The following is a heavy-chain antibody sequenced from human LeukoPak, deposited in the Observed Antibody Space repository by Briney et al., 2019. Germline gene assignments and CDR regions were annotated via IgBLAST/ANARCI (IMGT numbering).Heavy chain of an antibody. CDR3: ARDQYDFWSGSTTPDYMDV. D-gene: IGHD3-3*01. J-gene: IGHJ6*03. CDR2: ISAYNGNT. V-gene: IGHV1-18*01. Sequence: GASLKVSCKASGYTFTSYGISWVRQAPRQRLEWMGWISAYNGNTNYAQKLQGRVTMTTDTSTSTAYMELRSLRSDDTAVYYCARDQYDFWSGSTTPDYMDVWGKGTTVTVSS. CDR1: GYTFTSYG.